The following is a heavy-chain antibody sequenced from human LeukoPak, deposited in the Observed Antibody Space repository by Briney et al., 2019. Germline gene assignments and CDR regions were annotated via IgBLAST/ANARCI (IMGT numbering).Heavy chain of an antibody. D-gene: IGHD6-19*01. CDR3: ARAGGWYWVEAFDI. CDR2: IYHSGST. V-gene: IGHV4-34*01. CDR1: GGSFSGYY. Sequence: SETLSPTCAVYGGSFSGYYWSWIRQPPGKGLEWIGEIYHSGSTNYNPSLKSRVTISVDKSKNQFSLKLSSVTAADTAVYYCARAGGWYWVEAFDIWGQGTMVTVSS. J-gene: IGHJ3*02.